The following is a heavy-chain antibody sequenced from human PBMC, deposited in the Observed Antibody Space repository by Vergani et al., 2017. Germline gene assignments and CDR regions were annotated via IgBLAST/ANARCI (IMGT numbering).Heavy chain of an antibody. CDR1: GGSISSGGYY. CDR2: IYYSGST. D-gene: IGHD6-13*01. Sequence: QVQLQESGPGLVKPSQTLSLTCNVSGGSISSGGYYWSWIRQHPGKGLEWIGYIYYSGSTYYNPSLKSRVTISVDTSKNQFSLRLSSVTAADTAVYYCARGGPGIAAAGYGDWGQGTLVTVSS. J-gene: IGHJ4*02. V-gene: IGHV4-31*03. CDR3: ARGGPGIAAAGYGD.